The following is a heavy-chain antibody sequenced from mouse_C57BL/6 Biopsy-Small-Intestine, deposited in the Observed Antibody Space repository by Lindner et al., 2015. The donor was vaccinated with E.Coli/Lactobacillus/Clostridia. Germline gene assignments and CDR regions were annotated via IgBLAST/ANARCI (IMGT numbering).Heavy chain of an antibody. CDR3: AREEPIADTYGAAYFYNGMDV. Sequence: SVKVSCKASGYTFANYYMNWVRQAPGQGLEWMGVINPGDGSTNYAQKFQGRVTMTRDTFTSTVYMELSSLTSDDTAVYFCAREEPIADTYGAAYFYNGMDVWGQGTTVTVSS. J-gene: IGHJ1*01. CDR2: INPGDGST. D-gene: IGHD1-1*02. V-gene: IGHV1-55*01. CDR1: GYTFANYY.